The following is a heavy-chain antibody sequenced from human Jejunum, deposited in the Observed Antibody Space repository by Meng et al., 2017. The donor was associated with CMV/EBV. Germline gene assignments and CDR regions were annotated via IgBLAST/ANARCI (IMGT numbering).Heavy chain of an antibody. D-gene: IGHD6-19*01. J-gene: IGHJ4*02. Sequence: SGFTFSEFTLHWVRQASGKGLEWVGRIRPKVDNYVTGYGASVKGRFTISRDDSKNTAYLQLNSLKPEDTAVYYCTRGGSGWYFDHWGQGTLVTVSS. V-gene: IGHV3-73*01. CDR1: GFTFSEFT. CDR2: IRPKVDNYVT. CDR3: TRGGSGWYFDH.